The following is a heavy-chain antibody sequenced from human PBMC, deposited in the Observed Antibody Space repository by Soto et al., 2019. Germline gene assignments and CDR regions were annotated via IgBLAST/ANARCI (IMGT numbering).Heavy chain of an antibody. CDR3: TTDPVTMIVVVPSSG. Sequence: SVKVSCKASGGTFSSYAISWVRQAPGQGLEWMGGIIPIFGTANYAQKFQGRVTITADESTSTAYMELSSLKTEDTAVYYCTTDPVTMIVVVPSSGCGQGTLVTVSS. J-gene: IGHJ4*02. V-gene: IGHV1-69*13. CDR1: GGTFSSYA. CDR2: IIPIFGTA. D-gene: IGHD3-22*01.